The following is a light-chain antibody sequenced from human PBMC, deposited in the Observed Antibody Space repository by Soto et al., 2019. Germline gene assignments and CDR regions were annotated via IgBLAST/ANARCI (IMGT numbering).Light chain of an antibody. CDR1: SSDIGAYNY. Sequence: QSALTQPASVSGSPGQSITISCTGTSSDIGAYNYVSWYQQHPGKAPKLLIYEVTNRPSGVSDRFSGSKSGTSASLAITGLQAEDEADYYCQSYDSSLSGLWVFGGGTKLTVL. V-gene: IGLV2-14*01. J-gene: IGLJ3*02. CDR2: EVT. CDR3: QSYDSSLSGLWV.